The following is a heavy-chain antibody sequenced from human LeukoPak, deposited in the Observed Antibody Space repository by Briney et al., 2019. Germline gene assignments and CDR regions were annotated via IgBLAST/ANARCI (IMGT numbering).Heavy chain of an antibody. V-gene: IGHV3-21*01. CDR3: ASKGSGYSYGDSDY. Sequence: PGGSLRLSCAASGFTFSSYSMNCVRQAPGKGLEWVSSISSSSSYIYYADSVKGRFTISRDNAKNSLYLQMNSLRAEDTAVYYCASKGSGYSYGDSDYWGQGTLVTVSS. J-gene: IGHJ4*02. CDR1: GFTFSSYS. CDR2: ISSSSSYI. D-gene: IGHD5-18*01.